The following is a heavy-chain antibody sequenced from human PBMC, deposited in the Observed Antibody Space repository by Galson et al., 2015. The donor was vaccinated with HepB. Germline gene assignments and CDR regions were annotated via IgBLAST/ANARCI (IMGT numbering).Heavy chain of an antibody. V-gene: IGHV1-2*06. J-gene: IGHJ4*02. CDR2: INPNSGGA. CDR3: ARDRGPEYSTAWGVDY. D-gene: IGHD2/OR15-2a*01. CDR1: GYTFTGYY. Sequence: SVTVSCKASGYTFTGYYMHWVRQAPGQGLEWMGRINPNSGGANYAQKFQGRVTMTRGTSISTAYMELNRLRSDDTAVYYCARDRGPEYSTAWGVDYWGQGTLVTVSS.